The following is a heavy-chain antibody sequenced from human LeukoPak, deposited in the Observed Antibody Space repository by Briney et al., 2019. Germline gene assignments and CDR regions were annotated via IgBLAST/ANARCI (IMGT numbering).Heavy chain of an antibody. CDR1: GFTFSSYS. J-gene: IGHJ4*02. CDR2: ISSSSSYI. CDR3: AKSDSCGSAFDY. D-gene: IGHD5-18*01. Sequence: GGSLRLSCAASGFTFSSYSMNWVRQAPGKGLEWVSSISSSSSYIYYADSVKGRFTISRDNAKNSLYLQMNSLRAEDTAVYYCAKSDSCGSAFDYWGQGTLVTVSS. V-gene: IGHV3-21*04.